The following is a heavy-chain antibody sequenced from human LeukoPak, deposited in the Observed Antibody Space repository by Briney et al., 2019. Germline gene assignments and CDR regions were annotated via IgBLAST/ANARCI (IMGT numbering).Heavy chain of an antibody. V-gene: IGHV3-74*01. CDR1: NYG. CDR2: INSDGSWT. CDR3: VSFYETY. J-gene: IGHJ4*02. Sequence: NYGRHGFRQPPGKGLVWVSHINSDGSWTSYADSVKGRFTISKDNAKNTVYLQMNNLRAEDTAVYYCVSFYETYWGRGTLVTVSS. D-gene: IGHD2/OR15-2a*01.